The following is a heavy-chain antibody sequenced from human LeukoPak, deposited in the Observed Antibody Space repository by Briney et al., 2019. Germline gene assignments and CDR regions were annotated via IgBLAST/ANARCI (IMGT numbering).Heavy chain of an antibody. D-gene: IGHD2-2*01. CDR2: IYHSGST. CDR1: GGSISSGGYY. CDR3: ARRSSTSRRSPFDY. Sequence: PSQTLSLTCTVSGGSISSGGYYWSWIRQPPGKGLEWIGYIYHSGSTYYNPSLKSRVTISVDTSKNQFSLKLSSVTAADTAVYYCARRSSTSRRSPFDYWGQGTLVTVSS. V-gene: IGHV4-30-2*01. J-gene: IGHJ4*02.